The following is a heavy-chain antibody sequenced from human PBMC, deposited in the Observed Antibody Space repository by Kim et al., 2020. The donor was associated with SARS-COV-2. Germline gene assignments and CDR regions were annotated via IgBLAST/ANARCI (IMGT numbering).Heavy chain of an antibody. CDR3: AREKLGTVVTLGYYYYGMDV. J-gene: IGHJ6*02. V-gene: IGHV4-39*07. CDR2: IYYSGST. Sequence: SETLSLTCTVSGGSISSSSYYWGWIRQPPGKGLEWIGSIYYSGSTYYNPSLKSRVTISVDTSKNQFSLKLSSVTAADTAVYYCAREKLGTVVTLGYYYYGMDVWGQGTTVTVSS. CDR1: GGSISSSSYY. D-gene: IGHD2-21*02.